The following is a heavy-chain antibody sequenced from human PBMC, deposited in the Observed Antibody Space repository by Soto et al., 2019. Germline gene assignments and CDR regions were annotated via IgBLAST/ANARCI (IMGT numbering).Heavy chain of an antibody. V-gene: IGHV1-3*01. CDR1: GYTFTSYA. Sequence: QVQLVQSGAEVKKPGASVKVSCKASGYTFTSYAMHWVRQAPGQRLEWMGWINAGNGNTKYSQKFQGRVTITRDTDASAAYMELRSLRSEDTAVYYCARDLGILYSSSLETLDAFDIWGQGTMVTVSS. CDR2: INAGNGNT. J-gene: IGHJ3*02. D-gene: IGHD6-13*01. CDR3: ARDLGILYSSSLETLDAFDI.